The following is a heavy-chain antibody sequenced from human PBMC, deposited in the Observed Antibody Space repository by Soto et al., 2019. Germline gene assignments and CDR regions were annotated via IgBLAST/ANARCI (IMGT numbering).Heavy chain of an antibody. Sequence: ASVKVSCKASGCTFTSYGISWVRQAPGQGLEWMGWISAYNGNTNYAQKLQGRVTMTTDTSTSTAYMELRSLRSDDTAVYYCARYYNWIHYYYYGMDVWGQGATVTSP. CDR2: ISAYNGNT. D-gene: IGHD3-10*01. J-gene: IGHJ6*02. CDR3: ARYYNWIHYYYYGMDV. V-gene: IGHV1-18*04. CDR1: GCTFTSYG.